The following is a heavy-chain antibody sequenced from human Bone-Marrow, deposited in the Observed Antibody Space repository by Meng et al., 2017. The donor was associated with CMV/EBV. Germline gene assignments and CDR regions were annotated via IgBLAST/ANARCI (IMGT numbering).Heavy chain of an antibody. CDR1: GGTFSSYT. Sequence: SVKVSCKASGGTFSSYTISWVRQAPGQGLEWMGRIIPILGIANYAQKFQGRVTITADKSTSTAYMELSSLRSEDTAVYYCARDAPGGPAEDTSNWFDPWGQGTLVTVSS. D-gene: IGHD2-2*01. CDR3: ARDAPGGPAEDTSNWFDP. CDR2: IIPILGIA. J-gene: IGHJ5*02. V-gene: IGHV1-69*04.